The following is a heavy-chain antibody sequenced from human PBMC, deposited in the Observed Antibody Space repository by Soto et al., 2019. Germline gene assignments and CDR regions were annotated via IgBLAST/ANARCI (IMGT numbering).Heavy chain of an antibody. D-gene: IGHD3-22*01. V-gene: IGHV3-15*07. CDR3: TTDSYSTMIEVRFDY. CDR2: IKSKALGGTT. CDR1: GLSFNRAW. Sequence: GGSRRLSCPGSGLSFNRAWINWVRQAPGKGLEWVGRIKSKALGGTTDFAAPVRGRFAITRDDSRNMAYMQMNSLNTEDTAVYYCTTDSYSTMIEVRFDYWGHGTLVTVSS. J-gene: IGHJ4*01.